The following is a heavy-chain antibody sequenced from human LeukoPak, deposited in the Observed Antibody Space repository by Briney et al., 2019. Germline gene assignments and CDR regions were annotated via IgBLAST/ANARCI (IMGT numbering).Heavy chain of an antibody. D-gene: IGHD4-11*01. Sequence: GGSLRLSCAASGFTFSSYSMNWVRQAPGKGLEWVSSISSSSSYIYYADSVKGRFTISRDNAKNSLYLQMNSLRAEDTAVYYCARAVRKHSYYFDYSGQGTLVTVSS. CDR3: ARAVRKHSYYFDY. J-gene: IGHJ4*02. CDR1: GFTFSSYS. V-gene: IGHV3-21*01. CDR2: ISSSSSYI.